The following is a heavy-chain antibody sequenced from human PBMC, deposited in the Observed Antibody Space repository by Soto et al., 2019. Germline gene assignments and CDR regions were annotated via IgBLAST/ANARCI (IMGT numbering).Heavy chain of an antibody. J-gene: IGHJ4*02. CDR3: ARGGTLWFGELPSDY. D-gene: IGHD3-10*01. Sequence: QVQLVESGGGLVKPGGSLRLSCAASGFTFDDYYMNWFHQAPGRGLEWLSYISRNSDFANYADSVKGRFTVSRDNAKNSLFLQMNSLRAEDTAVYYCARGGTLWFGELPSDYWGQGTLVTVSS. V-gene: IGHV3-11*06. CDR1: GFTFDDYY. CDR2: ISRNSDFA.